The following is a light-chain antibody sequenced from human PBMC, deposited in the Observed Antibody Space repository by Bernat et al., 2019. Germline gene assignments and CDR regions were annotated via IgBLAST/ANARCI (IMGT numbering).Light chain of an antibody. CDR2: SNS. V-gene: IGLV1-47*02. CDR3: AAWDDSLRGRM. Sequence: QSVLTQPPSASGTPGQTVTISCSGSNSNIGINYVYWYQHFPGTAPKVLIYSNSQRPSGVPDRFSGSKSGTSASLAISGLRSEDEADYYCAAWDDSLRGRMFGGGTKLTVL. CDR1: NSNIGINY. J-gene: IGLJ3*02.